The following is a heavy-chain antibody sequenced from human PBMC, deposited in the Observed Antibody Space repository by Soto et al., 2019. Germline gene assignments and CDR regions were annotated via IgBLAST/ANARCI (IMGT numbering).Heavy chain of an antibody. CDR3: TKSSGGSSSVGMDY. V-gene: IGHV3-30*04. CDR1: GFIFKNYA. CDR2: ITRDGYNK. Sequence: GGSLRLSCAVSGFIFKNYALNWVRQAPGKGLEWVAPITRDGYNKYYADSVKGRFTISRDNSKNTLSLQMTALRVEDSSVYYCTKSSGGSSSVGMDYWGPGTLVTVSS. D-gene: IGHD6-6*01. J-gene: IGHJ4*02.